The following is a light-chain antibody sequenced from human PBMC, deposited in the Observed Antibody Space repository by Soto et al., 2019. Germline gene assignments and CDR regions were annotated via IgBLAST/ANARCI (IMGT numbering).Light chain of an antibody. CDR1: ESVSSS. V-gene: IGKV3-15*01. CDR3: QQYNDLPRS. CDR2: GAS. J-gene: IGKJ3*01. Sequence: EIVMTQSPATLSVSPGERATLSCRASESVSSSLAWYQQTPGQAPRLLIYGASTRATGIPARFSGSGSGTEFTLTISSLQSEDFAVYYCQQYNDLPRSFGPGTKVDI.